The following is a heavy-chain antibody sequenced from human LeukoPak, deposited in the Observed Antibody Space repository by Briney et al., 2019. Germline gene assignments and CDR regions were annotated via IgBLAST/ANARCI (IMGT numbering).Heavy chain of an antibody. V-gene: IGHV1-46*01. D-gene: IGHD3-22*01. CDR2: INPSGGST. CDR3: ARVGYYYDSSGPKTPYYYYGMDV. Sequence: AASVKVSCKASGYTFTSYYMHWVRQAPGQGLEWMGIINPSGGSTSYAQKFQGRVTMTRDTPTSTVYMELSSLRSEDTAVYYCARVGYYYDSSGPKTPYYYYGMDVWGQGTTVTASS. CDR1: GYTFTSYY. J-gene: IGHJ6*02.